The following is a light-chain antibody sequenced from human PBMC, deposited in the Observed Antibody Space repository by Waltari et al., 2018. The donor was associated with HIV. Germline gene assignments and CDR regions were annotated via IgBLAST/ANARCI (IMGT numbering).Light chain of an antibody. V-gene: IGLV2-8*01. J-gene: IGLJ2*01. CDR3: GSYTGDDSPDVV. CDR2: EVT. CDR1: SSDIGGF. Sequence: QSALTQPPSASGSPGQSVTISCTGTSSDIGGFVSWYQQHSGEAPNLMIVEVTRRPSGGPDRCSGSSSANTASLTVAGLQAEDDAAYYCGSYTGDDSPDVVFGEGTKLTVL.